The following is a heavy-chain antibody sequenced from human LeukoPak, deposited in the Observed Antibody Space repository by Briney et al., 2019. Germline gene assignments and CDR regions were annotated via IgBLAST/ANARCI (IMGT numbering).Heavy chain of an antibody. Sequence: SETLSLTCTVSGGSISSYYWSWIRQPPGKGLEWIGYIYYSGSTNYNPSLKSRVTISVDTSKNQFSLKLSSVTAADTAVYYCARARLRQLALMLPHYYGMDVWGQGTTVTVSS. D-gene: IGHD6-6*01. J-gene: IGHJ6*02. CDR3: ARARLRQLALMLPHYYGMDV. CDR2: IYYSGST. CDR1: GGSISSYY. V-gene: IGHV4-59*08.